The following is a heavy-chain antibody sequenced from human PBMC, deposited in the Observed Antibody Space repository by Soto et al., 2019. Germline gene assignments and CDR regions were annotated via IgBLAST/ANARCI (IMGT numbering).Heavy chain of an antibody. Sequence: GGSLRLSCAASGFTFSDYSMNWVRQAPGKGLEWVSSTWGLGTYIYYADSVKGRFTLSRDKTKNLLYLQMNSLRAEDSAVYYCAKDIDVVVPAAIPFDIWGQGTMVTVS. J-gene: IGHJ3*02. CDR3: AKDIDVVVPAAIPFDI. CDR1: GFTFSDYS. V-gene: IGHV3-21*01. CDR2: TWGLGTYI. D-gene: IGHD2-2*02.